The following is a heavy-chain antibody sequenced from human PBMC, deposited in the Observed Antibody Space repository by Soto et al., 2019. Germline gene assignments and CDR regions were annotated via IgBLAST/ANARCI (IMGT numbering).Heavy chain of an antibody. CDR1: GGSISSYY. CDR2: IYTSGST. Sequence: PSETLSLTCTVSGGSISSYYWSWIRQPAGKGLEWIGRIYTSGSTNYNPSLKSRVSISQDRSKNQFSLELTSVTAADTAVYYCARGDYQYSIDYWGQGTLVTVSS. J-gene: IGHJ4*02. D-gene: IGHD2-2*01. V-gene: IGHV4-4*07. CDR3: ARGDYQYSIDY.